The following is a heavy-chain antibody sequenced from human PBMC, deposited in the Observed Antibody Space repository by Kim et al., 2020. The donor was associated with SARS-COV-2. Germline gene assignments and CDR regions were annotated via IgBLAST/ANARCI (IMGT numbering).Heavy chain of an antibody. CDR2: ISGSGGST. J-gene: IGHJ4*02. CDR1: GFTFSSYA. D-gene: IGHD3-10*01. Sequence: GGSLRLSCAASGFTFSSYAMSWVRQAPGKGLEWVSAISGSGGSTYYADSVKGRFTISRDNSKNTLYLQMNSLRAEDTAVYYCAKAGALLWFGELLYPFDYWGQGTLVTVSS. CDR3: AKAGALLWFGELLYPFDY. V-gene: IGHV3-23*01.